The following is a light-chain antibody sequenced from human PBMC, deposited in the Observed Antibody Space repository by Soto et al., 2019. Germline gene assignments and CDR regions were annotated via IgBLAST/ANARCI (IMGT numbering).Light chain of an antibody. CDR1: QGITNF. Sequence: DIPMTQSPSSLSASVGDRVTITCRASQGITNFLAWYQQKPGKIPKLLIYAASTLQSGVPSRFSGSGSGTDFTLTISSLQSEDVATYYCQKYDSAPWTFGQGTKVEIK. CDR2: AAS. J-gene: IGKJ1*01. CDR3: QKYDSAPWT. V-gene: IGKV1-27*01.